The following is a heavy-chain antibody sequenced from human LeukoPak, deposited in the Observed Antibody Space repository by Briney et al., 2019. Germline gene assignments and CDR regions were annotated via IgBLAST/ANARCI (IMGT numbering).Heavy chain of an antibody. CDR3: ATFSPLHYYDSSGYYRPFDY. Sequence: ASVKVSCKASGYTFTSYDINWVRQATGQGLEWMGWMNPNSGNTGYAQKFQGRVTMTRNTSISTAYMELSSLRSEDTAVYYCATFSPLHYYDSSGYYRPFDYWGQGTLVTVSS. CDR1: GYTFTSYD. D-gene: IGHD3-22*01. CDR2: MNPNSGNT. J-gene: IGHJ4*02. V-gene: IGHV1-8*01.